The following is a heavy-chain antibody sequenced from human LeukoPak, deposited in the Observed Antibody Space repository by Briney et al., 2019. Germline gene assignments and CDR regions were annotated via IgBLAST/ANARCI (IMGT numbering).Heavy chain of an antibody. CDR2: INHSGST. CDR1: GGSFSGYY. V-gene: IGHV4-34*01. Sequence: SETLSLTCAVYGGSFSGYYWSWIRQPPGKGLEWIGEINHSGSTNYNPSLKSRVTISVDTSKNQFSLKLSSVTAADTAVYYCARVPYDILTGYYNGFDYWGQGTLVTVSS. CDR3: ARVPYDILTGYYNGFDY. D-gene: IGHD3-9*01. J-gene: IGHJ4*02.